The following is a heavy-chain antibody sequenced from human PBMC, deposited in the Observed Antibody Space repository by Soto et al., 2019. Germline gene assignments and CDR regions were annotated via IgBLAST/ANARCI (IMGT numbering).Heavy chain of an antibody. J-gene: IGHJ4*02. V-gene: IGHV3-33*01. CDR3: ARDRENQLLWNPNSVFDY. CDR2: IWYDGSNK. Sequence: QVQLVESGGGVVQPGRSLRLSCAASGFTFSSYGMHWVRQAPGKGLEWVAVIWYDGSNKYYADSVKGRFTISRDNSKNTLYLQMSSLRAEDTAVYYCARDRENQLLWNPNSVFDYWGQGTLVTVSS. CDR1: GFTFSSYG. D-gene: IGHD2-2*01.